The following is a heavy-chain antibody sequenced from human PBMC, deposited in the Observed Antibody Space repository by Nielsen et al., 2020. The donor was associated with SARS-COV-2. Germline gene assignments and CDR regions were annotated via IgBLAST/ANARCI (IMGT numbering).Heavy chain of an antibody. J-gene: IGHJ5*02. V-gene: IGHV4-59*01. CDR2: IYYSGST. CDR1: GESFSGYY. D-gene: IGHD3-22*01. CDR3: ARDGGVHDSSGYYDWFDP. Sequence: SETLSLTCAVYGESFSGYYWSWIRQPPGKGLEWIGYIYYSGSTNYNPSLKSRVTISVDTSKNQFSLKLSSVTAADTAVYYCARDGGVHDSSGYYDWFDPWGQGTLVTVSS.